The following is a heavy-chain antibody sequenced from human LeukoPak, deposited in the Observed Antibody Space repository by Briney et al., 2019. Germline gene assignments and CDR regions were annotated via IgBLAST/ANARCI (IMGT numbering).Heavy chain of an antibody. Sequence: PGGSLRLSCAASGFTFSGSAMHWVRQASGKGLEWVGRIRSKANSYATAYAASVKGRFTISRDDSKNTAYLQMNSLKTEDTAVYYCTRRYTFGGVIVIDYWGQGTLVTVSS. V-gene: IGHV3-73*01. J-gene: IGHJ4*02. CDR3: TRRYTFGGVIVIDY. CDR1: GFTFSGSA. CDR2: IRSKANSYAT. D-gene: IGHD3-16*02.